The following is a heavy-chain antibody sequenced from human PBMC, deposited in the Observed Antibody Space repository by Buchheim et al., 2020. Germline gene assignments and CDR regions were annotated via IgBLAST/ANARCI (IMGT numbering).Heavy chain of an antibody. CDR3: ARVMVRGVIGFEY. J-gene: IGHJ4*02. Sequence: EVQLLESGGGLVQPGGSLRLSCAASGFTFSSYAMSWVRQAPGKGLEWVSAISGSGSTIYYADSVKGRFTISRDNAKNSLYLQMNSLRAEDTAVYYCARVMVRGVIGFEYWGQRTL. CDR1: GFTFSSYA. V-gene: IGHV3-23*01. D-gene: IGHD3-10*01. CDR2: ISGSGSTI.